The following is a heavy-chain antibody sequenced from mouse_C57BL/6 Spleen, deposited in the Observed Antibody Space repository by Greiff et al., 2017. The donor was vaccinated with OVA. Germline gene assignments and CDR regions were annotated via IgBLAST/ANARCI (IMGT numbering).Heavy chain of an antibody. D-gene: IGHD2-1*01. CDR3: ARPDGKYACYAMDY. V-gene: IGHV5-17*01. J-gene: IGHJ4*01. CDR1: GFTFSDYG. Sequence: EVQLVESGGGLVKPGGSLKLTCAVSGFTFSDYGMHWVRQAPEKGLEWVAYISSGSSTIYDADTVKGRFTISRDNAKNTLFLQMTSLRSEDTAMYYCARPDGKYACYAMDYWGQGTSVTVSS. CDR2: ISSGSSTI.